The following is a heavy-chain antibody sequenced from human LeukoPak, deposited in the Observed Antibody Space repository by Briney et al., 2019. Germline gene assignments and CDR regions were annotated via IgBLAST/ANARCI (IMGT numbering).Heavy chain of an antibody. V-gene: IGHV3-23*01. Sequence: PGGSLRFSCAASGFTFSGYYMSWIRQAPGKGLEWVSYISGSGGSTYYADSVKGRFTISRDNSKNTLYLQMNSLRAEDTAVYYCAKDKKTIAAAAVFDYWGQGTLVTVSS. D-gene: IGHD6-13*01. CDR1: GFTFSGYY. J-gene: IGHJ4*02. CDR3: AKDKKTIAAAAVFDY. CDR2: ISGSGGST.